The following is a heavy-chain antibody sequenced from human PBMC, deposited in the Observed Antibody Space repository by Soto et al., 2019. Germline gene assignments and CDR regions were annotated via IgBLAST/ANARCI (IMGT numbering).Heavy chain of an antibody. CDR2: LYYRGAT. CDR3: FGVMAATLDY. CDR1: GGSIKNTNYH. J-gene: IGHJ4*01. V-gene: IGHV4-39*01. D-gene: IGHD2-21*02. Sequence: PSETLSPTCSVSGGSIKNTNYHWGWIRQPPGKGLEWIGTLYYRGATDYNPSLKTRVTISVDTSKNQLSLNLSSVTAADTAVYYCFGVMAATLDYWGQGTLVT.